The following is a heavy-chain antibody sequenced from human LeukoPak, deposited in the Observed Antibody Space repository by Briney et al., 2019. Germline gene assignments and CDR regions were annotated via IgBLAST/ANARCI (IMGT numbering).Heavy chain of an antibody. CDR2: IYYSGST. CDR3: ARDREQNWFDP. Sequence: SETLSLTCTVSGGSISSYYWSWIRQPPGKGLEWIGYIYYSGSTYYNPSLKSRVTISIDTSKNQFSLKLSSVTAADTAVYYCARDREQNWFDPWGQGTLVTVSS. CDR1: GGSISSYY. J-gene: IGHJ5*02. V-gene: IGHV4-59*12.